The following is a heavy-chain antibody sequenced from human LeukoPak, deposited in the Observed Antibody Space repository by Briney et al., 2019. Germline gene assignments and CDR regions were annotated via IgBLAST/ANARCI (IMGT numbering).Heavy chain of an antibody. V-gene: IGHV3-7*01. D-gene: IGHD6-13*01. CDR2: IKQDGSEK. J-gene: IGHJ4*02. Sequence: PGGSLRLSCAASGFTFSSYWMSWVRQAPGKGLEWVANIKQDGSEKYYVDSVKGRFTISRDNAKNSLYLQMNSLRAEDTAVYYCARKLYSSSWYRPFDYWGQGTLVTVSS. CDR3: ARKLYSSSWYRPFDY. CDR1: GFTFSSYW.